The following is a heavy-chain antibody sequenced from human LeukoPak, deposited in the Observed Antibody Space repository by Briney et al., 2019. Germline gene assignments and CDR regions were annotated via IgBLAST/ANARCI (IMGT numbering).Heavy chain of an antibody. CDR3: ARLLGVDTAD. D-gene: IGHD5-18*01. J-gene: IGHJ4*02. CDR1: GYTFTGYD. CDR2: INPNSGGT. V-gene: IGHV1-2*05. Sequence: ASVKVSCKASGYTFTGYDMHWVRQAPGQGLEWMGRINPNSGGTNYAQKFQGRVTMTTDTSISTAYMELSRLRSDTTGVYYGARLLGVDTADWGQGNLVTVSS.